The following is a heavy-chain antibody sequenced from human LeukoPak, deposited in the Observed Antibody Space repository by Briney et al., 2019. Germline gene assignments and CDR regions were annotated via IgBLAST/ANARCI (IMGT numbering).Heavy chain of an antibody. Sequence: TPSETLSLTCTVSGGSISSSAYYWGWIRQPAGKGLEWIGRIYTSGSTNYNSSLKSRVTMSVDTSKNQFSLKLSSVTAADTAVYYCARERSSGWYDWFDPWGQGTLVTVSS. D-gene: IGHD6-19*01. CDR2: IYTSGST. CDR3: ARERSSGWYDWFDP. CDR1: GGSISSSAYY. V-gene: IGHV4-61*02. J-gene: IGHJ5*02.